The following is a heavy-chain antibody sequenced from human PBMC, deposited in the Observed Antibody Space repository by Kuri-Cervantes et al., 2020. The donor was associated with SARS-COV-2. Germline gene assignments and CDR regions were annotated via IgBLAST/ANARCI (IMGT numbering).Heavy chain of an antibody. V-gene: IGHV3-21*04. CDR2: ISSSSSYI. CDR3: ARVGRYCSGGNCYSSPYSFDY. Sequence: SCAASGFTFSSYSMNWVRQAPGKGLEWVSSISSSSSYIYYADSVKGRYTISRDNAKNSLYLQMNSLRAEDTAVYYCARVGRYCSGGNCYSSPYSFDYWGQGTLVTVSS. CDR1: GFTFSSYS. J-gene: IGHJ4*02. D-gene: IGHD2-15*01.